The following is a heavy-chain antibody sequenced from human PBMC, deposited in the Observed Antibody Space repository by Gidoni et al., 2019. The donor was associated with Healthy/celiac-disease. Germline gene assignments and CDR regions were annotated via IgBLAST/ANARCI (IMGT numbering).Heavy chain of an antibody. CDR1: GGSIRRSRYY. V-gene: IGHV4-39*01. CDR3: ARLHPSTPAYYDFWSGYHGGWFDP. CDR2: IYYSGSP. Sequence: QLQLQESGPGLVQPSATLSIPCTVSGGSIRRSRYYCGWIRQPPGKGLEWIGSIYYSGSPYYTPSLKSRVTISVDTSKNQFSLKLSSVTAADTAVYYCARLHPSTPAYYDFWSGYHGGWFDPWGQGTLVTVSS. J-gene: IGHJ5*02. D-gene: IGHD3-3*01.